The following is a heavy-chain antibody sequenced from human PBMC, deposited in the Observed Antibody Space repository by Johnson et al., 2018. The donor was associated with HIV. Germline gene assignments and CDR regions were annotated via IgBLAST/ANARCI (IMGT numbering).Heavy chain of an antibody. CDR3: AKESKWESRTPHAFDM. CDR1: GFTFSNYG. J-gene: IGHJ3*02. D-gene: IGHD1-26*01. CDR2: ITFEGSDK. V-gene: IGHV3-30*18. Sequence: QVQLVESGGGVVQPGRSLRLSCAASGFTFSNYGMHWVRQAPDKGLEWVAVITFEGSDKYYADSVKGRVTISRDDSKNTLYLQMKSLRPEDTAVYYCAKESKWESRTPHAFDMWGQGTMVTVSS.